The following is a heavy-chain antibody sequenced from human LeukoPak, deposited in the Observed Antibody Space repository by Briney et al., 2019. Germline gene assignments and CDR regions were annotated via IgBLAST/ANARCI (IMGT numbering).Heavy chain of an antibody. Sequence: SETLSLTCTVSGGSFSSGNYYWSWIRQPAGKGLEWIGRIYTSGSTNYNPSLKSRVTISEDTSKNQVSLKLSSVTAGDTAVYYCARDYGGNSGLDVFDIWGQGTMVTVSS. CDR1: GGSFSSGNYY. J-gene: IGHJ3*02. D-gene: IGHD4-23*01. CDR3: ARDYGGNSGLDVFDI. CDR2: IYTSGST. V-gene: IGHV4-61*02.